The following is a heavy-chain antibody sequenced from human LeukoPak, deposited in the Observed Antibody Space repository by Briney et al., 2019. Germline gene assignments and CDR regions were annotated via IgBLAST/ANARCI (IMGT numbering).Heavy chain of an antibody. CDR3: AKKESKVAARYFDY. Sequence: GGSLRLSCAASGFTFSSYAMSWVRQAPGKGLEWVSSISGSGDNTLYADSVKGRFTISRDNSKNTLYLQMNSLRAEDTAVYYCAKKESKVAARYFDYWGQGTLVTVSS. CDR1: GFTFSSYA. CDR2: ISGSGDNT. V-gene: IGHV3-23*01. D-gene: IGHD6-6*01. J-gene: IGHJ4*02.